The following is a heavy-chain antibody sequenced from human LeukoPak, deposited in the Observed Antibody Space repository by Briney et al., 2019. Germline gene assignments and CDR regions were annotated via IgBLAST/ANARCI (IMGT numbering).Heavy chain of an antibody. J-gene: IGHJ5*02. Sequence: PSETLSLTCTVSGRSISNYYWSWIRQPPEKGLEWIGYIYYSGSTNYNPSLKSRVTISVDTSKNQFSLKLTSVTAADTAVYYCARDRSYYNGWFDPWGQGTPVTVSS. CDR1: GRSISNYY. D-gene: IGHD3-10*01. CDR2: IYYSGST. CDR3: ARDRSYYNGWFDP. V-gene: IGHV4-59*01.